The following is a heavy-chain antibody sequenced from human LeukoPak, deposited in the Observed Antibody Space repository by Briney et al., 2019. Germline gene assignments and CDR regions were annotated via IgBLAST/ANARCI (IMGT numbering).Heavy chain of an antibody. V-gene: IGHV3-33*06. CDR1: GFTFSSYG. D-gene: IGHD3-16*01. CDR2: IWYDGSDK. CDR3: AKDKDYGYYMDV. J-gene: IGHJ6*03. Sequence: GGSLRLSCAASGFTFSSYGMHWVRQAPGKGLEWVAVIWYDGSDKYYADSVKGRFTISRDNSKNTLCLQMNSLRAEDTAVYYCAKDKDYGYYMDVWGKGTTVTVSS.